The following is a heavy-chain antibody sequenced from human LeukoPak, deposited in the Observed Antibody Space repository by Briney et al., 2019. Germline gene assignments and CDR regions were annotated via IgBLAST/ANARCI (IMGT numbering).Heavy chain of an antibody. D-gene: IGHD2-15*01. V-gene: IGHV3-48*03. CDR2: ISSRGDTI. J-gene: IGHJ4*02. CDR1: GFTFSSYE. Sequence: GGSLRLSCAASGFTFSSYEMNWVRQAPGKGLEWVSFISSRGDTIYYAYSVKVRVTISRDNASTSLFLQMNIIRAEDTDSYDSAREAGGKYCSIGTCYLGDWGQGTL. CDR3: AREAGGKYCSIGTCYLGD.